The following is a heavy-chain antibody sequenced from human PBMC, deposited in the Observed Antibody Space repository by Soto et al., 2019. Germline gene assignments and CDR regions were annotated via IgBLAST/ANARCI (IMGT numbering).Heavy chain of an antibody. Sequence: GGSLRLSCAASGFTFSSYSMNWVRQAPGKGLEWVSSISSSSSYIYYADSVKGRFTISRDNAENSLYLQMNSLRAEDTAVYYCARDTPRSSVAFDIWGQGTMVTVSS. D-gene: IGHD2-15*01. CDR3: ARDTPRSSVAFDI. J-gene: IGHJ3*02. V-gene: IGHV3-21*01. CDR1: GFTFSSYS. CDR2: ISSSSSYI.